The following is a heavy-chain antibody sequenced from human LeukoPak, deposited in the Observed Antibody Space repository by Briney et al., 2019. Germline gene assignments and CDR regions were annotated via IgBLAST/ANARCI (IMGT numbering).Heavy chain of an antibody. J-gene: IGHJ3*02. CDR2: VGHSGTT. CDR1: GGSLNDYL. V-gene: IGHV4-34*01. Sequence: SETLSLTXAVYGGSLNDYLWSWIRQPPGQGLEWIGEVGHSGTTNYNPSLKSRVTISVDTSKNQFSLKLNSVTAADTAVYFCARELISSRAAFDTWGQGTVVTVSS. D-gene: IGHD3-10*01. CDR3: ARELISSRAAFDT.